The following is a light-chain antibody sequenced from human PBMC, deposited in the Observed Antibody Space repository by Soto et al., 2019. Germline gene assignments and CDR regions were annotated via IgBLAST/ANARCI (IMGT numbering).Light chain of an antibody. CDR2: EVN. CDR3: LSFTTTSTHV. Sequence: QTLPTQPASLSGSPGQSITLSCTGTISDIGAYDYVSWFQQHPGKAPKLMISEVNNRPSGVSNRFSGSKSGNTAYLTISGLQVEDEAEYFCLSFTTTSTHVFGTGTKVTVL. V-gene: IGLV2-14*01. CDR1: ISDIGAYDY. J-gene: IGLJ1*01.